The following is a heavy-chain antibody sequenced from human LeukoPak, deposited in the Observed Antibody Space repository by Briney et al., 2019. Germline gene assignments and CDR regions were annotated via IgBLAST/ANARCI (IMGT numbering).Heavy chain of an antibody. J-gene: IGHJ4*02. CDR3: ARLYLRYFDWSPFDY. CDR2: IKQDGSEK. Sequence: GGSLRFSCAASGFTFSSYWMSWVRQAPGKGLEWVANIKQDGSEKYYVDSVKGRFTISRDNAKNSLYLQMNSLRAEDTAVYYCARLYLRYFDWSPFDYWGQGTLVTVSS. D-gene: IGHD3-9*01. CDR1: GFTFSSYW. V-gene: IGHV3-7*01.